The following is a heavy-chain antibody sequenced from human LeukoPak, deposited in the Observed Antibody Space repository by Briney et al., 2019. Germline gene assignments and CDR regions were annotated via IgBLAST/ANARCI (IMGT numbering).Heavy chain of an antibody. CDR2: IYWDDDK. V-gene: IGHV2-5*02. D-gene: IGHD7-27*01. Sequence: SGPTLVKPTQTLTLTCTFSGFSLSTSGVGVGWIRQPPGKALEWLALIYWDDDKRYSPSLKSRLTSTKDTSKNQVVLTMTNMDPVDTATYYCAHSTSTNWGSGWFDPWGQGTLVTVSS. CDR1: GFSLSTSGVG. J-gene: IGHJ5*02. CDR3: AHSTSTNWGSGWFDP.